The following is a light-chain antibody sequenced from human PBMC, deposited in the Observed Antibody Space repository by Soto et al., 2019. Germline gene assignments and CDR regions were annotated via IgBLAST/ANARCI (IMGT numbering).Light chain of an antibody. V-gene: IGKV3-15*01. J-gene: IGKJ1*01. CDR1: QSVSSN. CDR2: GAT. CDR3: QQYNNWPQT. Sequence: EIVMTQSPATLSVSPGERATLSCRASQSVSSNLAWYQQKPGQAPRLLIYGATTRATGIPARFSGSGSGTEFTPTISSLQSEDVAVYDCQQYNNWPQTFGQGTKVEIK.